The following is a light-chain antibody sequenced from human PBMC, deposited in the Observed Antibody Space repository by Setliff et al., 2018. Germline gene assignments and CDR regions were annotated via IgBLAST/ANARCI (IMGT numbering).Light chain of an antibody. Sequence: QSVLTQPASVSGSPGQTIILSCTGTGSDVGGYDYISWYQLHPGKVPKLMIYDVINRPSGVSSRFSGSKSGNTASLTISGLQTEDEADYYCTAYTSGTTYVFGTGTKVTVL. J-gene: IGLJ1*01. V-gene: IGLV2-14*03. CDR3: TAYTSGTTYV. CDR1: GSDVGGYDY. CDR2: DVI.